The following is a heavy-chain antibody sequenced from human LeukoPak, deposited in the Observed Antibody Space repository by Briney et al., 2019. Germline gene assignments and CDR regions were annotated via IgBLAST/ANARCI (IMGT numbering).Heavy chain of an antibody. J-gene: IGHJ4*02. D-gene: IGHD3-3*01. CDR2: IYPGDSDT. CDR1: GYSFTSYW. CDR3: ARKYYDFWSGYDY. V-gene: IGHV5-51*01. Sequence: GESLKISCKGSGYSFTSYWIGWGRRMPGKGLEWMGIIYPGDSDTRYSHSLQGQVTISADKYISNAYLQWSSLKASDIAMYYCARKYYDFWSGYDYWGQGTLATVSS.